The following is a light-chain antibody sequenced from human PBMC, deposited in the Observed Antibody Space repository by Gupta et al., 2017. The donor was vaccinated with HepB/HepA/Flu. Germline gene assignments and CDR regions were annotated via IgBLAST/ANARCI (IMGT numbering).Light chain of an antibody. V-gene: IGKV1-39*01. CDR3: QQNYSNRT. J-gene: IGKJ5*01. Sequence: DIQITQSPSSLSASVGDRVTITCRASQSISIYLNWYQQKPGKAPKFLIYGVSSLQSGVPSRFSGSGSGTDFTLTISSLQPEDFATYYCQQNYSNRTFGQGTQLEIK. CDR2: GVS. CDR1: QSISIY.